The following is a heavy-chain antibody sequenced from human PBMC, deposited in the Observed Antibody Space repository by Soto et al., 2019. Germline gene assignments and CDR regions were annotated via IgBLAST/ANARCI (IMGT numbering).Heavy chain of an antibody. CDR2: ISAYNGNT. CDR1: GYTFTSYG. D-gene: IGHD3-10*01. CDR3: ARDVGSGSYYWPESLVSDY. Sequence: QVQLVQSGAEVKKPGASVKVSCKASGYTFTSYGISWVRQAPGQGLEWMGWISAYNGNTNYAQKLQVRVTMTTDTSTSTAYMELRSLRSDDTAVYYCARDVGSGSYYWPESLVSDYWGQGTLVTVSS. J-gene: IGHJ4*02. V-gene: IGHV1-18*01.